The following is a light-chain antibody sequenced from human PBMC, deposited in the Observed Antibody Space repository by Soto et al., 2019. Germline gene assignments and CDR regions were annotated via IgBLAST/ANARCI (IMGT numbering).Light chain of an antibody. J-gene: IGKJ2*01. Sequence: DIVMTQSPDSLAVSLGERATINCKSSQSVLYSSNNQNYLAWYQQKPGQPPKLLIYWASTRESGVPDRFSGSGSGADFTLTISSLQAEDVAVYYCQQYYTVPYTFGQGNKLEIK. CDR3: QQYYTVPYT. CDR2: WAS. V-gene: IGKV4-1*01. CDR1: QSVLYSSNNQNY.